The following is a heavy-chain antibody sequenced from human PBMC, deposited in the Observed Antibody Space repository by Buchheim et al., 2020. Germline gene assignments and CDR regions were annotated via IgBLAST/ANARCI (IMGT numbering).Heavy chain of an antibody. CDR1: GFTFSHYG. D-gene: IGHD5-24*01. CDR2: IWSDGSNK. J-gene: IGHJ4*02. Sequence: QVQLVESGGGVVQPGRSLRLSCEASGFTFSHYGMHWVRQAPGKGLEWVAVIWSDGSNKYYADSVKGRFTISRDNSKNTLYLQMNSLRAEDTAVYYCARDMLGNNYLPGTFDYWGQGTL. V-gene: IGHV3-33*01. CDR3: ARDMLGNNYLPGTFDY.